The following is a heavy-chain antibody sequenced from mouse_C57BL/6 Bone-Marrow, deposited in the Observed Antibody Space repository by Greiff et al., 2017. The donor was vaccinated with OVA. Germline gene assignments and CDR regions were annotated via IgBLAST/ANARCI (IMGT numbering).Heavy chain of an antibody. Sequence: VQLQQSGAELVRPGASVTLSCKASGYTFTDYEMHWVKQTPVHGLEWIGAIDPETGGTAYNQKFKGKAILTADKSSSTAYMELRSLTSEDSAVDYCTRDYGSSYEAMDYWGQGTSVTVSA. J-gene: IGHJ4*01. D-gene: IGHD1-1*01. CDR1: GYTFTDYE. CDR3: TRDYGSSYEAMDY. V-gene: IGHV1-15*01. CDR2: IDPETGGT.